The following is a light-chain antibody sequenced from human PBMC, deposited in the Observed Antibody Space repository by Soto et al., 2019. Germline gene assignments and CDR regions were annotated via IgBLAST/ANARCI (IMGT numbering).Light chain of an antibody. CDR2: GAS. CDR1: QSVHNI. Sequence: EVRITQSPSTRSLSNCYRDAPSCTARQSVHNILAWYQQKPGQAPRLIIYGASNTAAGIPARFSSSGSGTDFTLTISRLEPEDFSVYYCQQYGSSLPWPLDQGTMLAIK. CDR3: QQYGSSLPWP. J-gene: IGKJ1*01. V-gene: IGKV3-20*01.